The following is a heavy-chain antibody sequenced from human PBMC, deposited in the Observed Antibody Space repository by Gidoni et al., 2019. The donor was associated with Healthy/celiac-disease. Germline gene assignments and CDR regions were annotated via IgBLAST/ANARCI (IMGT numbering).Heavy chain of an antibody. V-gene: IGHV3-33*01. Sequence: VQLVESGGGVVQPGRSLRLSCAASGFTFRSYGMHWVRPAPGKGLEWVAVIWYDGSNKYYADSVKGRFTISRDNSKNTLYLQMNSLRAEDTAVYYGARAVLIGHDAFDIWGQGTMVTVSS. CDR3: ARAVLIGHDAFDI. D-gene: IGHD3-22*01. CDR2: IWYDGSNK. J-gene: IGHJ3*02. CDR1: GFTFRSYG.